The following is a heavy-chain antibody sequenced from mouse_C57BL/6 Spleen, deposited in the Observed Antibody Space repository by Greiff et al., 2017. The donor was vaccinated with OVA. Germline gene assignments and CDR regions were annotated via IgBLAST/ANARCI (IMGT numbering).Heavy chain of an antibody. D-gene: IGHD2-1*01. V-gene: IGHV1-80*01. CDR1: GYAFSSYW. CDR3: ARALYYYYAMDY. J-gene: IGHJ4*01. Sequence: QLKESGAELVKPGASVKISCKASGYAFSSYWVNWVKQRPGKGLEWIGQIYPGDGDTNYNGKFKGKATLTADKSSSTAYMQLSSLTSEDSAVYFCARALYYYYAMDYWGQGTSVTVSS. CDR2: IYPGDGDT.